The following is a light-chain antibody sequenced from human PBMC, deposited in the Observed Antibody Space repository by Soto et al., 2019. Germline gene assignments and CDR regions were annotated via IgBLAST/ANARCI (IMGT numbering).Light chain of an antibody. CDR2: KAS. J-gene: IGKJ1*01. CDR3: QHFDSHPWT. V-gene: IGKV1-5*03. Sequence: DIQLTQSPSTLSASVGDRVTITCRASQSITCWLAWYQQKPGKAPKLLIYKASTLESGVPSGFSGSGSGTEFTLTISSLQPDDFATYYCQHFDSHPWTGGQRPNVEI. CDR1: QSITCW.